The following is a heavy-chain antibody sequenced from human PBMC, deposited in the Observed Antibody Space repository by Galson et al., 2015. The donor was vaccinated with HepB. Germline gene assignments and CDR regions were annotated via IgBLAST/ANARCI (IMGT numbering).Heavy chain of an antibody. V-gene: IGHV4-34*01. J-gene: IGHJ4*02. CDR2: INHSGST. Sequence: ETLSLTCAVYGGSFSGYYWSWICQPPGKGLEWIGEINHSGSTNYNPSLKSRVTISVDTSKNQFSLKLSSVTAADTAVYYCARGGRSGWYFRYWGQGTLVTVSS. CDR3: ARGGRSGWYFRY. D-gene: IGHD6-19*01. CDR1: GGSFSGYY.